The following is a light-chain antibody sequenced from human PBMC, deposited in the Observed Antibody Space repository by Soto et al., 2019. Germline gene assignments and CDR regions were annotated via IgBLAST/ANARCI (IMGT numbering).Light chain of an antibody. CDR3: QQYNSYSLT. V-gene: IGKV1-5*01. J-gene: IGKJ4*01. CDR2: DAS. Sequence: DIQMTQSPSTLSASVGDRVTITCRASQSISSWLAWYQKKPGKAPKFLIYDASGLESGVPSRFSGSGSGTEFTLTISSLQPDDFATYSCQQYNSYSLTFGGGPRWRSN. CDR1: QSISSW.